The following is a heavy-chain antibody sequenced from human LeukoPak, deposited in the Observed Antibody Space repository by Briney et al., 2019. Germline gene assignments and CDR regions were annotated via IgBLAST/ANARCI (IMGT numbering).Heavy chain of an antibody. J-gene: IGHJ4*02. CDR3: ARGLRYYGSGSFFDY. CDR1: GYTFTSYG. Sequence: ASVKVSCKASGYTFTSYGISWVRQAPGQGLEWMGWISAYNGNTNYAQKLQGRVTMTTDTSTSTAYTELRSLRSDGTAVYYCARGLRYYGSGSFFDYWGQGTLVTVSS. D-gene: IGHD3-10*01. CDR2: ISAYNGNT. V-gene: IGHV1-18*01.